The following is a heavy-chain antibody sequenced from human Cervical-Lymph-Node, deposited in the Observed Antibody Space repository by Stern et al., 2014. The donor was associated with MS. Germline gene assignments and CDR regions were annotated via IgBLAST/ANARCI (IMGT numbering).Heavy chain of an antibody. CDR1: GGTFSNYG. Sequence: QVQLGQSGAEVKKPGSSVKVSCKAPGGTFSNYGISWVRQAPGQGLEWMGGIIPIFDTTNYAQKFQGRVTIIADESTTTVYMELSSLRSEDTAVYYCARDHCLHCSGGSCCGMDVWGQGTTVTVSS. J-gene: IGHJ6*02. CDR2: IIPIFDTT. D-gene: IGHD2-15*01. V-gene: IGHV1-69*01. CDR3: ARDHCLHCSGGSCCGMDV.